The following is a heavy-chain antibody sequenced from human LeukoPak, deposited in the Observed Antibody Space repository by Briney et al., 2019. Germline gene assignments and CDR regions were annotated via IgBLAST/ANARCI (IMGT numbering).Heavy chain of an antibody. Sequence: PGGSLRLSCAASGFTFDDYAMHWVRQAPGKGLEWVSGISWNSGSIGYADSVKGRFTISRDNAKNSLYLQMNSVRAKDTALYYCAKDMGGSGSYPFDYWGQGTLVTVSS. CDR3: AKDMGGSGSYPFDY. J-gene: IGHJ4*02. CDR2: ISWNSGSI. V-gene: IGHV3-9*01. D-gene: IGHD3-10*01. CDR1: GFTFDDYA.